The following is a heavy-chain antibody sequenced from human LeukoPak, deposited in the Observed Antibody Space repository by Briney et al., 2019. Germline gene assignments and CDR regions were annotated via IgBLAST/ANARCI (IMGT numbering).Heavy chain of an antibody. CDR1: GFTFSNYF. CDR2: ISSSSNII. V-gene: IGHV3-48*02. D-gene: IGHD3-10*01. CDR3: AREGFYGSGRGADFDY. J-gene: IGHJ4*02. Sequence: GGSLRLSCAASGFTFSNYFMNWVRQVPGKGLEWVSYISSSSNIIYYADSVKGRFIISRDNAKNSLFLQMNSLRDEDTAVYYCAREGFYGSGRGADFDYWGQGTLVTVSS.